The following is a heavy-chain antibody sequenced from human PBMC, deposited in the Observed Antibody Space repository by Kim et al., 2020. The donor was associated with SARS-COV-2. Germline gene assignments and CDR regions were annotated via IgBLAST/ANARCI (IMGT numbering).Heavy chain of an antibody. V-gene: IGHV5-10-1*01. CDR3: ARHLGVPGLQYCSGGSCYDWFDP. D-gene: IGHD2-15*01. CDR1: GYSFTSYW. J-gene: IGHJ5*02. Sequence: GESLKISCKGSGYSFTSYWISWVRQMPGKGLEWMGRIDPSDSYTNYSPSFQGHVTISADKSISTAYLQWSSLKASDTAMYYCARHLGVPGLQYCSGGSCYDWFDPWGQGTLVTVSS. CDR2: IDPSDSYT.